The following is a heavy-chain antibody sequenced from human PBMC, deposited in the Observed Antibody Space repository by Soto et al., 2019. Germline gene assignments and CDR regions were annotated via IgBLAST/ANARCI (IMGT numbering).Heavy chain of an antibody. Sequence: GGSLRLSCAASGFTFSSYSTNWVRQAPGKGLEWVSSISRSSSYIYYADSVKGRFTISRDNAKNSLYLQMNSLRAEDTAVYYCARDLTGYRRAFDIWGQGTMVTVSS. CDR1: GFTFSSYS. CDR2: ISRSSSYI. J-gene: IGHJ3*02. V-gene: IGHV3-21*01. CDR3: ARDLTGYRRAFDI. D-gene: IGHD7-27*01.